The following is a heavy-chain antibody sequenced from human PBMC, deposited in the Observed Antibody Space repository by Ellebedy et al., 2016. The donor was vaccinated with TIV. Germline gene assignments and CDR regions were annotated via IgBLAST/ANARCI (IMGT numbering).Heavy chain of an antibody. Sequence: MPSETLSPTCTVPGGSISSYYWSWIRQPAGKGLQWLGRIYTSGSTNYNPSLQSRVTMSVDTSKNQFSLKLSSVTAADTAVYYCAGGYSSGWTDYWGQGTLVTVSS. D-gene: IGHD6-19*01. J-gene: IGHJ4*02. CDR3: AGGYSSGWTDY. CDR1: GGSISSYY. V-gene: IGHV4-4*07. CDR2: IYTSGST.